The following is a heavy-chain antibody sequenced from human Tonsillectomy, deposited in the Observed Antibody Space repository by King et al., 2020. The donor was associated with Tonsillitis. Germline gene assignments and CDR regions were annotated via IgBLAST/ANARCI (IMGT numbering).Heavy chain of an antibody. CDR1: GFTFSSYA. J-gene: IGHJ4*02. V-gene: IGHV3-23*04. D-gene: IGHD3-9*01. Sequence: VQLVESGGGLVQPGGSLRLSCAASGFTFSSYAMSWVRQAPGKWLEWVSGISGSGVSTYYADSVKGRFTISRDNSQTTLNLQMNSLRAEDTAVYYCAKAASNYDILTGYYYFDYWGQGTLVTVSS. CDR2: ISGSGVST. CDR3: AKAASNYDILTGYYYFDY.